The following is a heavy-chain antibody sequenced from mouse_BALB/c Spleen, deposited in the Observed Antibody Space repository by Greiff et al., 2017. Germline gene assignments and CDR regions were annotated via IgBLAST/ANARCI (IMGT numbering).Heavy chain of an antibody. Sequence: VQLQESGPGLVAPSQSLSITCTVSGFSLTSYDISWIRQPPGKGLEWLGVIWTGGGTNYNSAFMSRLSISKDNSKSQVFLKMNSLQTDDTAIYYCVREEGSGGDYCDYGGQGTTLTVSS. CDR2: IWTGGGT. CDR1: GFSLTSYD. CDR3: VREEGSGGDYCDY. J-gene: IGHJ2*01. V-gene: IGHV2-9-2*01. D-gene: IGHD1-1*02.